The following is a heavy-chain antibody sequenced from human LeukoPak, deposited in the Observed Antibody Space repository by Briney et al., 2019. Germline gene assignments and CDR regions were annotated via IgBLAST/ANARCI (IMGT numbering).Heavy chain of an antibody. D-gene: IGHD1-26*01. V-gene: IGHV1-69*05. J-gene: IGHJ4*02. CDR2: IIPIFGTA. CDR1: GGTFSSYA. CDR3: ERDQSGSYYGLDY. Sequence: ASVKVSCKASGGTFSSYAISWVRQAPGQGLEWMGGIIPIFGTANYAQKFQGRVTVTTDESTSTAYMELSSLRSEDTAVYYCERDQSGSYYGLDYWGQGTLVTVSS.